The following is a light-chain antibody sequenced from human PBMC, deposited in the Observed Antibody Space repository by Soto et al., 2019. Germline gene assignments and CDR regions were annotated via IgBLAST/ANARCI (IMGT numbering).Light chain of an antibody. CDR3: QQNYNTLWK. Sequence: DIQITQSPSTLSASVVDRVTITFRASQSISSWLAWYQQKPGKAPKLLIYKASTLKSGVPSRFSGSGSGTDFTLIINSLQPEDFATYYCQQNYNTLWKCGQGTKGDIK. CDR2: KAS. V-gene: IGKV1-5*03. J-gene: IGKJ1*01. CDR1: QSISSW.